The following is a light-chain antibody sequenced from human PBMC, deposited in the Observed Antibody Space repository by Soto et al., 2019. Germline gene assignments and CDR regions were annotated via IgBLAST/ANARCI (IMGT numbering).Light chain of an antibody. CDR1: QSISNN. V-gene: IGKV3-15*01. CDR2: GAS. J-gene: IGKJ1*01. CDR3: HHYNNWPPPWT. Sequence: EIVMTQSPATLSVTPGERATLACRASQSISNNLAWYQQKPGQAPRVLIYGASTRSTGIPARFSGSGSRTEFTLTSSSLQSEDFAVYYCHHYNNWPPPWTFGQGTKVEIK.